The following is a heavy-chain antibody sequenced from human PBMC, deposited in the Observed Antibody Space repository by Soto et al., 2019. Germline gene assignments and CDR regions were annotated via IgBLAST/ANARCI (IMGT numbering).Heavy chain of an antibody. Sequence: GASVKVSCKASGYTFTSYGISWVRQAPGQGLEWMGWISAYNGNTNYAQKLQGRVTMTTDTSTSTAYMELRSLRSDDTAVYYCAREDNYDFWSGYYCDIWGQGTMVTVSS. D-gene: IGHD3-3*01. CDR3: AREDNYDFWSGYYCDI. CDR2: ISAYNGNT. V-gene: IGHV1-18*01. CDR1: GYTFTSYG. J-gene: IGHJ3*02.